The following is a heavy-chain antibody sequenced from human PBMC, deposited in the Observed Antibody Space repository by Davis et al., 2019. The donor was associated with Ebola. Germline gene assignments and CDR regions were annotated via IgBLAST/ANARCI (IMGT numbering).Heavy chain of an antibody. CDR1: VGTFSSYT. Sequence: SVKVSCQASVGTFSSYTISWVRQAPGQGLEWMGRIIPILGRANYAQKFQGRVTFIADKSTSTAYMELSSLRSEDTAVYYCARDRPPHYDFWSGHFGYWGQGTLVTVSS. V-gene: IGHV1-69*08. J-gene: IGHJ4*02. CDR3: ARDRPPHYDFWSGHFGY. CDR2: IIPILGRA. D-gene: IGHD3-3*01.